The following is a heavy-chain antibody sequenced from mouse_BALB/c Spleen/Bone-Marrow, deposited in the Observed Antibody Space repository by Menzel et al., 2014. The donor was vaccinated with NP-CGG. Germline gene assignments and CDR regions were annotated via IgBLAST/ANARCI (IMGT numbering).Heavy chain of an antibody. J-gene: IGHJ2*01. CDR2: INPSTGYA. Sequence: VQLVESGPALAKPGASVTMSCKASSYTFTDTWIHWIKQRPGQGLAWIGYINPSTGYAEYNQNFKDKATLTVDKSSSTAYMQLSSLTSEDSAVYYWARDYWGQGTTLTVSS. CDR1: SYTFTDTW. V-gene: IGHV1-7*01. CDR3: ARDY.